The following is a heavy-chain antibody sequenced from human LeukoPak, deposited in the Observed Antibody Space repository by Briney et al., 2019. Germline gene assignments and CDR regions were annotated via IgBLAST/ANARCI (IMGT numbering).Heavy chain of an antibody. D-gene: IGHD3-22*01. J-gene: IGHJ4*02. CDR1: GGSISSGGYY. V-gene: IGHV4-31*03. Sequence: SQTLSLTCTVSGGSISSGGYYWSWIRQHPGKGLEWIGYIYYRGSTYYNPSLKSRITISVDTSKNQFSLKLSSVTAADTAVYYCAGLVGRYSSGLYYYYFDYWGQGTLVTVSS. CDR3: AGLVGRYSSGLYYYYFDY. CDR2: IYYRGST.